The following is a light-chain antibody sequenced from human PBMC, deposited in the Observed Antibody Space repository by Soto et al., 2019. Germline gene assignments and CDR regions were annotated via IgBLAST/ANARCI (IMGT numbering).Light chain of an antibody. J-gene: IGLJ2*01. V-gene: IGLV4-69*01. CDR3: QTWGSGIPVV. Sequence: QPVLTQSPSASASPGASVKLTCTLSGGHSSYAIAWHQQQPGKGPRYLMKLDSDGSHNKGDGIPDRFSGSSSGAERYLTISSLQSEDEADYYCQTWGSGIPVVFGGGTKLTVL. CDR1: GGHSSYA. CDR2: LDSDGSH.